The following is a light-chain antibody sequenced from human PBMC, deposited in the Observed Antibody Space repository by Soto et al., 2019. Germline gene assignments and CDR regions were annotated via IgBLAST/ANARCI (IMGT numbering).Light chain of an antibody. CDR2: EVS. CDR3: SSYTSSSSLKWV. V-gene: IGLV2-14*01. CDR1: GSDVGGYNY. Sequence: QSALTRPASVSGSPGQSITISCTGTGSDVGGYNYVSWYQQHPGKAPILMIYEVSNRPSGVSNRFSGSKSGNTASLTISGLQAEDEADYYCSSYTSSSSLKWVFGGGTKLTVL. J-gene: IGLJ3*02.